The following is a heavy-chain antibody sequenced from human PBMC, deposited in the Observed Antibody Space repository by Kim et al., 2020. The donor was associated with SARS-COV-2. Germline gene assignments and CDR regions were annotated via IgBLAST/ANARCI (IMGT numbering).Heavy chain of an antibody. Sequence: SETLSLTCTVSGGSISSGDYYWSWIRQHPGKGLEWIGYIYYSGSTYYNPSLKSRVTISVDTSKKQFSLKLSSVTAADTAVYYCARATPYYDSSGADAFDIWGQGTMVTVSS. D-gene: IGHD3-22*01. CDR2: IYYSGST. CDR3: ARATPYYDSSGADAFDI. CDR1: GGSISSGDYY. V-gene: IGHV4-31*03. J-gene: IGHJ3*02.